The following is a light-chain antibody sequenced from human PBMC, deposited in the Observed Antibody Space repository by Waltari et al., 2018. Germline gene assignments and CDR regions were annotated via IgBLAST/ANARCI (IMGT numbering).Light chain of an antibody. Sequence: SYELTQPSSVSVSPGQTAKITCSGDILTEKYARGFQQKPGQAPVMLIYRDSERPSGVPDRFSGSSSGPTVTLTISGAQDEDEADYYCYSASGDNLIFGGGTKLTVL. CDR3: YSASGDNLI. CDR2: RDS. V-gene: IGLV3-27*01. J-gene: IGLJ2*01. CDR1: ILTEKY.